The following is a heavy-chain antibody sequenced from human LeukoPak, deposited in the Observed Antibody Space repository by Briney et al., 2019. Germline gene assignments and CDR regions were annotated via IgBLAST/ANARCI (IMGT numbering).Heavy chain of an antibody. CDR2: IDYSGST. CDR3: ARDRRRDLLHAFDI. D-gene: IGHD1-26*01. CDR1: GGTISRSY. J-gene: IGHJ3*02. Sequence: SETLSLTCTVSGGTISRSYWSWIRQPPGKGLEWIAYIDYSGSTNYNPSFKSRLTISLDASKNQFPLKLSSVTAADTAVYYCARDRRRDLLHAFDIWGQGTMVTVSS. V-gene: IGHV4-59*01.